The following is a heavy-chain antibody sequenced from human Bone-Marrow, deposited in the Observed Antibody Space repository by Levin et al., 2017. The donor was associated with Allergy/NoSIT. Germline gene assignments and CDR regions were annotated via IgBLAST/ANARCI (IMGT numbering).Heavy chain of an antibody. CDR2: ISHSGRT. Sequence: KTSETLSLTCGVSGYSIHSGYFWGWIRQPPGKGLEWIATISHSGRTYYNPSLKSRVTISLDTSKNHFSLKVTSVTATDAAVYFCARDVDPVMGEYDFWGQGVLVSVSS. V-gene: IGHV4-38-2*02. CDR1: GYSIHSGYF. J-gene: IGHJ4*02. D-gene: IGHD5-18*01. CDR3: ARDVDPVMGEYDF.